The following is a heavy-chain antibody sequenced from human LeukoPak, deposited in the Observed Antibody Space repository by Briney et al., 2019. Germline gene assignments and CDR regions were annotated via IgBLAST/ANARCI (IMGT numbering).Heavy chain of an antibody. CDR1: GYIFTSYW. Sequence: PGASPQISCKGSGYIFTSYWIGWVRQLPGKGLEWMGIIYPGDSDTRYSPSFQGQVTISADKSISTAYLQWSSLKASDTAMYYCARLHEYCSSTSCGYGMDVRGQGTKVTVSS. V-gene: IGHV5-51*01. D-gene: IGHD2-2*01. CDR3: ARLHEYCSSTSCGYGMDV. CDR2: IYPGDSDT. J-gene: IGHJ6*02.